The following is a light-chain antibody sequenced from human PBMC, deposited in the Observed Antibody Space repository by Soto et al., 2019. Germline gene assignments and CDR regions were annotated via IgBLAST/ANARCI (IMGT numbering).Light chain of an antibody. CDR2: EVS. J-gene: IGLJ1*01. V-gene: IGLV2-14*01. Sequence: QSVLTQPASVSGSPGQSITISCTGTSSDIGAYKYVSWYQQHPGKAPKLILYEVSNRPSGVSNRFSGFKSGNTASLTITGLQAEDEADYYCNSYTSSSAPYVFGTGTKLTVL. CDR3: NSYTSSSAPYV. CDR1: SSDIGAYKY.